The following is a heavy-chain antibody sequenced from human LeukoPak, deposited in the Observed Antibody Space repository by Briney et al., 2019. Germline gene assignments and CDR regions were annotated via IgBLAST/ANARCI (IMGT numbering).Heavy chain of an antibody. CDR2: IIPNSGTT. D-gene: IGHD2-8*01. V-gene: IGHV1-69*13. CDR3: ARVGCTNGVCYTAPFDY. J-gene: IGHJ4*02. Sequence: SVKVSCKASGGTFSSYAISWVRQAPGQGLEWMGWIIPNSGTTNYTQRFQGRVTITADESTSTAYMELSSLRSEDTAVYYCARVGCTNGVCYTAPFDYWGQGTLVTVSS. CDR1: GGTFSSYA.